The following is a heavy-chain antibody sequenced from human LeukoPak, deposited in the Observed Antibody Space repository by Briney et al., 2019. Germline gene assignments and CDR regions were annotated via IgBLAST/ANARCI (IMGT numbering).Heavy chain of an antibody. D-gene: IGHD2-2*01. CDR1: GGTFSSYT. Sequence: SVKVSCKASGGTFSSYTISWVRQAPGQGLEWMGGIIPIFGTANYAQKFQGRVTITTDESTSTAYMELSSLRSEDTAVYYCAGYCSSTSCSNPYNWFDPWGQGTLVTVSS. V-gene: IGHV1-69*05. J-gene: IGHJ5*02. CDR2: IIPIFGTA. CDR3: AGYCSSTSCSNPYNWFDP.